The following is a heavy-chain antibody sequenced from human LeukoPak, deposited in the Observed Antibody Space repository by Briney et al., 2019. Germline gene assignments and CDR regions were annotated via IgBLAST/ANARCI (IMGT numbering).Heavy chain of an antibody. D-gene: IGHD2-21*02. Sequence: PGGSLRLSCSASGFTFNNYVMHWVRQAPGKGLEYVSPTSPNGDTTYYTDSVKGRFTISRDNSKNTLSLHMSSLRAGDTAIYYCVKDWGRDWDGHWFDAWGQGTLVTVSS. CDR2: TSPNGDTT. J-gene: IGHJ5*02. CDR3: VKDWGRDWDGHWFDA. CDR1: GFTFNNYV. V-gene: IGHV3-64D*09.